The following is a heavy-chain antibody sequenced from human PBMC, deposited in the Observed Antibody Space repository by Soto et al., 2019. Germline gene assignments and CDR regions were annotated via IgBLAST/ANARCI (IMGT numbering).Heavy chain of an antibody. CDR1: GTSISSSYW. Sequence: SETLSLTCRVSGTSISSSYWWAWVRQSPGKGLEWIGEIYHNGITKYNPSLKSRVSMSIDKSNNQFSPKLTSVTAADTAVYYCATVPPRIVVVLAEFPTWGQGTLVTVSS. V-gene: IGHV4-4*02. D-gene: IGHD2-21*01. J-gene: IGHJ4*02. CDR2: IYHNGIT. CDR3: ATVPPRIVVVLAEFPT.